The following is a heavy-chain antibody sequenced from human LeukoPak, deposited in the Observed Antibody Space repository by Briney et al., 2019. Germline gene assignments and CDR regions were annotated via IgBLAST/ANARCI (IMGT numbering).Heavy chain of an antibody. CDR2: IKQDGSEK. J-gene: IGHJ4*02. CDR3: AKEEGGVRGVIDWVANDY. Sequence: GSLRLSCAASGFTFSSYWMSWVRQAPGKGLEWVANIKQDGSEKYYVDSVKGRFTISRDNAKNSLYLQMNSLRAEDTAVYYCAKEEGGVRGVIDWVANDYWGQGTLVTVSS. V-gene: IGHV3-7*01. CDR1: GFTFSSYW. D-gene: IGHD3-10*01.